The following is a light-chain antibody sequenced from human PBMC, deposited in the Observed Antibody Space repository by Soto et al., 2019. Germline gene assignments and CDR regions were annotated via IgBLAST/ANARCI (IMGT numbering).Light chain of an antibody. Sequence: EIVMTQSPATLSVSPGERATLSCRASQSVSNNLAWYQKKPGQAPRLLIYGASTRAPGIPARFSGGGSGTEFSLTHCSLLSGDFAVYYCQQYNNWWTFGQGTRVEIK. CDR1: QSVSNN. V-gene: IGKV3-15*01. J-gene: IGKJ1*01. CDR3: QQYNNWWT. CDR2: GAS.